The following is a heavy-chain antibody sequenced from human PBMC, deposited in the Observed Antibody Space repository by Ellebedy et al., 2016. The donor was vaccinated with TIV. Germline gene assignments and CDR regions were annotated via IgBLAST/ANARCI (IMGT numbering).Heavy chain of an antibody. D-gene: IGHD2-2*01. J-gene: IGHJ5*02. CDR1: GFIFSDYY. V-gene: IGHV3-11*01. CDR3: ARDARFIDQQHNWFDP. CDR2: ISNSGSTI. Sequence: GESLKISCAASGFIFSDYYMIWIRQAPGKGLEWVSYISNSGSTIYYADSVKGRFTISRDNAKNSLSLLMNSPRAEDTAVYYCARDARFIDQQHNWFDPWGQGTLVTVSS.